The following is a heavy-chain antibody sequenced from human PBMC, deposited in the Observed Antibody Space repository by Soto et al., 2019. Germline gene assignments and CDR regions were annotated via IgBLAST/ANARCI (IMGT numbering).Heavy chain of an antibody. Sequence: EVQLVESGGGSVQPEGSLRPSSAASGSTDSGHWMHWVRQEPGRGLVWVSLISPDGSVTTYADSVKGRFTISRDNAKNTLSLQMHSLRAEDTAVYYCGRGINYAMDVWGQGTKVTVSS. V-gene: IGHV3-74*01. CDR3: GRGINYAMDV. CDR2: ISPDGSVT. CDR1: GSTDSGHW. J-gene: IGHJ6*01.